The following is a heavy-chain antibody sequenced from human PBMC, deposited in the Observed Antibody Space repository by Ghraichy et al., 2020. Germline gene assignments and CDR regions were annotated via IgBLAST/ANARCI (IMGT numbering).Heavy chain of an antibody. V-gene: IGHV3-11*01. Sequence: GGSLRLSCAASGFTFSDYYMSWIRQAPGKGLEWVSYISSSGSTIYYADSVKGRFTISRDNAKNSLYLQMNSLRAEDTALYYCARESLWGYFQHWGQGTLVTVSS. CDR3: ARESLWGYFQH. CDR2: ISSSGSTI. J-gene: IGHJ1*01. CDR1: GFTFSDYY. D-gene: IGHD2-21*01.